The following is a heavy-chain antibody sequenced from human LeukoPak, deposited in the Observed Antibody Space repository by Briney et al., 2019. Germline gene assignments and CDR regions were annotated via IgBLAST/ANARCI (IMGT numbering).Heavy chain of an antibody. CDR1: GFTFDDYG. D-gene: IGHD3-10*01. V-gene: IGHV3-20*04. CDR2: INENGGST. J-gene: IGHJ4*02. CDR3: VRDYAGHYGSGSHHDY. Sequence: PGGPLRLSCAASGFTFDDYGMSWARQVPGKGLEWVSGINENGGSTGYADSVKGRFTISRDNAKNSLYVQMNSLRAEDTALYYCVRDYAGHYGSGSHHDYWGQGTLVTVSS.